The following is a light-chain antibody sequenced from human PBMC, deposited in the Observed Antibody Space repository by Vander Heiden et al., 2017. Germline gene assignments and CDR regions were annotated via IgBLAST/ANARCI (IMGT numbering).Light chain of an antibody. V-gene: IGKV1-39*01. CDR2: AES. CDR3: QQSDSTPFT. CDR1: QSISSY. J-gene: IGKJ2*01. Sequence: DIQMTQSPSSLSASVGDRVTITCRASQSISSYLNWYQQKPGKAPKLLIYAESSLQSGVPSRFSGSGSGIDFTLTINRLQPEDSATYYCQQSDSTPFTFGQGTKLDIK.